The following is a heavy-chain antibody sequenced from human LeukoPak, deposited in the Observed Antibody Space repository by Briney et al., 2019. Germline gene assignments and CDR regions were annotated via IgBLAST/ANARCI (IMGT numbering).Heavy chain of an antibody. CDR1: GYSISSGYY. CDR3: ARGSSILTGLDY. D-gene: IGHD3-9*01. V-gene: IGHV4-38-2*02. J-gene: IGHJ4*02. Sequence: SETLSLTCTVSGYSISSGYYWGWIRQPPGKGLEWIGSIYHSGSTYYNPSLKSRVTISVDTSKNQFSLKLSSVTAADTAVYYCARGSSILTGLDYWGQGTLVTVSS. CDR2: IYHSGST.